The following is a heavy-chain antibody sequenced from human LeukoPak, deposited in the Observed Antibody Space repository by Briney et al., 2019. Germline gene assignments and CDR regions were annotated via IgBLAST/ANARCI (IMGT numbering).Heavy chain of an antibody. CDR2: INPNSGGT. CDR1: GYSFTSYW. D-gene: IGHD3-10*01. J-gene: IGHJ4*02. Sequence: GESLKISCKGSGYSFTSYWIGWVRQAPGQGLEWMGWINPNSGGTNYAQKFQGRVTMTRDTSISTAYMELRSLRSDDTAVYYCARDLVVRGVTDYWGQGTLVTVSS. V-gene: IGHV1-2*02. CDR3: ARDLVVRGVTDY.